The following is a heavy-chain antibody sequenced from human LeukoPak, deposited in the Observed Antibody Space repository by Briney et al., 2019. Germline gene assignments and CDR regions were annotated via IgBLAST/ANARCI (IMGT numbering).Heavy chain of an antibody. CDR1: GGSISSSSYY. J-gene: IGHJ4*02. CDR3: AGVGYSSSRGHY. D-gene: IGHD6-13*01. Sequence: PSETLSLTCTVSGGSISSSSYYWGWIRQPPGKGLEWIGSIYYSGSTYYNPSLKSRVTISVDTSKNQFSLKLSSVTAADTAVYYCAGVGYSSSRGHYWGQGTLVTVSS. V-gene: IGHV4-39*07. CDR2: IYYSGST.